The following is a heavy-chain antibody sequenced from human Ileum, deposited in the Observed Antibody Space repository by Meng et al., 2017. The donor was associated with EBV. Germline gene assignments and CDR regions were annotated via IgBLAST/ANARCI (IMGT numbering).Heavy chain of an antibody. J-gene: IGHJ4*02. V-gene: IGHV3-11*01. D-gene: IGHD5-24*01. CDR1: GFTFSDYY. CDR2: ISSRSSTI. Sequence: VQLVESGGGVVKPGEDXXXXCGASGFTFSDYYMAWNRQSPGKGLEWVSYISSRSSTIYYADSVKGRFTISRDNAHNSLHLQMNSLRAEDTAVYYCAREMSTITCFDYWGQGTLVTVSS. CDR3: AREMSTITCFDY.